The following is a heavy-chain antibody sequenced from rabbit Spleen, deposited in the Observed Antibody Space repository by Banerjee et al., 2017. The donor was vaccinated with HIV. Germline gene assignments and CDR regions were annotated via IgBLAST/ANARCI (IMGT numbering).Heavy chain of an antibody. Sequence: QQQLEESGGDLVKPGASLTLTCTASGFSFSSSYWICWVRQAPGKGLEWIACINTGDAGTYYASWAKGRFTISKTSSTTVTLQMPSLTAADTATYFCARDSPGDSAPFDLWGPGTLVTVS. CDR3: ARDSPGDSAPFDL. CDR2: INTGDAGT. V-gene: IGHV1S45*01. D-gene: IGHD7-1*01. J-gene: IGHJ4*01. CDR1: GFSFSSSYW.